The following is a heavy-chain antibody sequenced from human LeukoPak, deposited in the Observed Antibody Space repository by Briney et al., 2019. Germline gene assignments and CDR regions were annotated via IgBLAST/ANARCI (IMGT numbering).Heavy chain of an antibody. V-gene: IGHV1-8*01. CDR2: MNPNSGNT. Sequence: GASVKVSCKASGYSFTSYDINWVRQATGQGLEWMGWMNPNSGNTGFAQKFQGRVTMTRDTSITTAYMELSSLTFEDTAVYCCAREYGYNKRFDPWGQGTLVTVSS. CDR1: GYSFTSYD. D-gene: IGHD5-24*01. J-gene: IGHJ5*02. CDR3: AREYGYNKRFDP.